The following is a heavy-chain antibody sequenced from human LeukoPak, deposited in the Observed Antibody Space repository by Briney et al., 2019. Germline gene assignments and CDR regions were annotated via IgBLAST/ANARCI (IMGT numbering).Heavy chain of an antibody. CDR2: IYYSGST. V-gene: IGHV4-39*01. Sequence: SETLSLTCTGSGASISSGSNYWGWIRQPPGKTLEWIGSIYYSGSTYYNPSLKSRVTISVDTSKNQFSLKLSSVTAADTAVYYCATLYSSGWSTRFDYWGQGTLVTVSS. CDR3: ATLYSSGWSTRFDY. D-gene: IGHD6-19*01. J-gene: IGHJ4*02. CDR1: GASISSGSNY.